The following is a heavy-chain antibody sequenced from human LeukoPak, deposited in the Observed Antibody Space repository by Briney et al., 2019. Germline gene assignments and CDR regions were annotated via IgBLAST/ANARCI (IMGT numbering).Heavy chain of an antibody. V-gene: IGHV3-23*01. CDR1: GFTFSSYA. J-gene: IGHJ4*02. Sequence: GGSLRLSCAASGFTFSSYAMNWVRQAPGKGLEWVSAIGASGAYTFYADSVKGRFTISRDNSRNTLYLQTNSLRAEDTAVYYCAKRPTMTTVTTPSWRVCDSWGQGTLVTVSS. CDR3: AKRPTMTTVTTPSWRVCDS. D-gene: IGHD4-17*01. CDR2: IGASGAYT.